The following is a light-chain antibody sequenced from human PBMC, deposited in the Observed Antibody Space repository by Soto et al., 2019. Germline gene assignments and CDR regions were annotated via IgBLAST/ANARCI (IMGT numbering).Light chain of an antibody. V-gene: IGLV2-11*01. CDR2: AVT. J-gene: IGLJ1*01. Sequence: QSVLTQPRSVSGSPGQSVTINRTETSSDVGGYNYVSWYQQYPGKRPKVMIYAVTKRPSGVPDRISGSKSGNTASLTISGLQAVDEADYYCCSYAGCYTHYVFGTGTKVTFL. CDR1: SSDVGGYNY. CDR3: CSYAGCYTHYV.